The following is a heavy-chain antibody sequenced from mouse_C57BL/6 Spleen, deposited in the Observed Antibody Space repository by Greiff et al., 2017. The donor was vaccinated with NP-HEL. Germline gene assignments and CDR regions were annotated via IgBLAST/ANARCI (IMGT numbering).Heavy chain of an antibody. CDR1: GYAFSSSW. CDR3: ASFGCPSYCNCFDY. CDR2: IYPGDGDT. V-gene: IGHV1-82*01. D-gene: IGHD2-1*01. J-gene: IGHJ2*01. Sequence: VQLQQSGPELVKPGASVKISCKASGYAFSSSWMNWVKQRPGKGLEWIGRIYPGDGDTNYNGKFKGKATLTADKSSSTAYMQLSSLTSEDSAVYFCASFGCPSYCNCFDYWGQGTTLTVSS.